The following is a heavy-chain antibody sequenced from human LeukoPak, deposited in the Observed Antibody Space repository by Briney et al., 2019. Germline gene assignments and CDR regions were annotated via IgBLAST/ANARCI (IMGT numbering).Heavy chain of an antibody. J-gene: IGHJ4*02. CDR2: IYYSGST. CDR3: ARGRYDILTGYYIFDY. D-gene: IGHD3-9*01. CDR1: GGSISSYY. Sequence: PSETLSLTCTVSGGSISSYYWSWIRQPPGKGLEWIGYIYYSGSTNYNPSLKSRVTISVDTSKNQFSLKLSPVTAADTAVYYCARGRYDILTGYYIFDYWGQGTLVTVSS. V-gene: IGHV4-59*01.